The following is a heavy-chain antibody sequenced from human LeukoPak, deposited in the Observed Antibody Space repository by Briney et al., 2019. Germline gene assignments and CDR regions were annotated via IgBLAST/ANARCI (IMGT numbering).Heavy chain of an antibody. D-gene: IGHD1-26*01. CDR3: AKDDRWTTSPYYFDY. V-gene: IGHV3-23*01. Sequence: PGGSLRLSCAASGFTFSSYAMSWVRQAPGKGLEWVSAISSSGGSTYYADSVKGRFTISRDNSKNTLNLQMNSLRAEDTAVYYGAKDDRWTTSPYYFDYWGQGTLVTVSS. CDR1: GFTFSSYA. J-gene: IGHJ4*02. CDR2: ISSSGGST.